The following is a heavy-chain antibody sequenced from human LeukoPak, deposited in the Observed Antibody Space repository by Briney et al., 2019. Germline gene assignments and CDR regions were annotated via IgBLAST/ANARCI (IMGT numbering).Heavy chain of an antibody. V-gene: IGHV1-8*01. D-gene: IGHD6-6*01. CDR1: GYTFTSYD. Sequence: ASVKVSCKDSGYTFTSYDINWVRQATGQGLEWVGWMNPNSGNTGYAQKFQGRVTMTRNTSISTAYMELSSLRSEDTAVYYCARGPISSIAARPPAKKYYFDYWGQGTLVTVSS. CDR2: MNPNSGNT. CDR3: ARGPISSIAARPPAKKYYFDY. J-gene: IGHJ4*02.